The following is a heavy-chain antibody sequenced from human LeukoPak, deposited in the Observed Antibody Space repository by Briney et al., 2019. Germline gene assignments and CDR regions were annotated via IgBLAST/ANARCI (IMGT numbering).Heavy chain of an antibody. V-gene: IGHV4-34*01. CDR2: INHSGST. D-gene: IGHD5-12*01. J-gene: IGHJ4*02. CDR3: ARAESSGYSFFDY. CDR1: GGSFSGYY. Sequence: SETLSLTCAVYGGSFSGYYWSWIRQPPGKGLEWIGEINHSGSTNYNPSLKSRVTISVDTSKNQFSLKLSSVTAADTAVYYCARAESSGYSFFDYWGQGTLVTVSS.